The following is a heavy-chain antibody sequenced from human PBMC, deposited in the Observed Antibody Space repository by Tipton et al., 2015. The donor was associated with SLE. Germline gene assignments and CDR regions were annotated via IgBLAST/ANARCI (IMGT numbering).Heavy chain of an antibody. CDR1: GGSFSTYY. CDR3: AGSGDRSGYLLNGANDI. V-gene: IGHV4-59*01. CDR2: IFYTGST. D-gene: IGHD6-19*01. Sequence: GLVKPSETLSLNCTVSGGSFSTYYWTWIRQSPGKGLEWIGYIFYTGSTNYNPSLRSRVTISVDTSKNQFSLKLSSVTAADTAVYYCAGSGDRSGYLLNGANDIWGPGAMVTVSS. J-gene: IGHJ3*02.